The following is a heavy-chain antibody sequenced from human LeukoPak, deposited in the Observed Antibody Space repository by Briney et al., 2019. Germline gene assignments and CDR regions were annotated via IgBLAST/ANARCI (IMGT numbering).Heavy chain of an antibody. CDR3: AKAGVRYFDSSGLYAFDF. D-gene: IGHD3-22*01. V-gene: IGHV4-39*01. Sequence: SETLSLTCAVSGGSISSTSYYWAWIRQPPGKGLEWFGTIYYSGSTYHNPSLKSRVTMSVDTSRNQFSLKLRSVDAADTAVYYCAKAGVRYFDSSGLYAFDFRGQGTTVTVSS. J-gene: IGHJ3*01. CDR1: GGSISSTSYY. CDR2: IYYSGST.